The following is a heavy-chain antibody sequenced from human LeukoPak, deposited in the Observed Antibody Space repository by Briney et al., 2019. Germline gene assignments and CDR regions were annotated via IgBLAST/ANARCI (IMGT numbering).Heavy chain of an antibody. CDR3: ARGLAAAGTRGPY. D-gene: IGHD6-13*01. CDR2: IKQDGTEK. J-gene: IGHJ4*02. CDR1: GFTFSSYW. V-gene: IGHV3-7*04. Sequence: GGSLRLSCAASGFTFSSYWMSWVRQAPGKGLEWVANIKQDGTEKYYVDSVKGRFTISRDNAKNSLYLQMNSLRADDTAVYYCARGLAAAGTRGPYWGQGTLVTVSS.